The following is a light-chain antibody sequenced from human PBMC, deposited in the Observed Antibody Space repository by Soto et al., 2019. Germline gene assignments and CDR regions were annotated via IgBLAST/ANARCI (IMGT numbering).Light chain of an antibody. CDR2: NSS. CDR3: HQYRDLPQT. J-gene: IGKJ1*01. Sequence: EIVLTQSPGTLSLSPGERATLSCRASQSVRSNYLAWYQQKPGQAPRLLIYNSSTRATGIPDRFSGSGSGTDFTLTISRLEPEDFALYYCHQYRDLPQTFGQGTQVEIK. CDR1: QSVRSNY. V-gene: IGKV3-20*01.